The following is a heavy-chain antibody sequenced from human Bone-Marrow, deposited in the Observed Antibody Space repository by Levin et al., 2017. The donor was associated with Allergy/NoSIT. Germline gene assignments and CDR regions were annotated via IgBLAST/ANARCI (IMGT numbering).Heavy chain of an antibody. CDR1: GFRFSSYG. V-gene: IGHV3-33*01. Sequence: GESLKISCEASGFRFSSYGMHWVRQAPGKGLEWVALIWYDGLSKYYTQSVKGRFTISRDNSKNSLYLQMNSLSVDDTAVYFCARGQDEQDSWGQGTLVAVTS. CDR2: IWYDGLSK. J-gene: IGHJ5*01. CDR3: ARGQDEQDS. D-gene: IGHD5-24*01.